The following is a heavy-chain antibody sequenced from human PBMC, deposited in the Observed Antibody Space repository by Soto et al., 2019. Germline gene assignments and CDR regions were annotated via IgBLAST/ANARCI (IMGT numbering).Heavy chain of an antibody. CDR1: GGSISSGDYY. J-gene: IGHJ4*02. V-gene: IGHV4-30-4*01. Sequence: SETLSLTCTVSGGSISSGDYYWSWIRQPPGKGLEWIGYIYYSGSTYYNPSLKSRVTISVDTSKNQFSLKLSSVTAADTAVYYCARSAYYDSSGYLAYYFDYWGQGTLVTVSS. CDR2: IYYSGST. D-gene: IGHD3-22*01. CDR3: ARSAYYDSSGYLAYYFDY.